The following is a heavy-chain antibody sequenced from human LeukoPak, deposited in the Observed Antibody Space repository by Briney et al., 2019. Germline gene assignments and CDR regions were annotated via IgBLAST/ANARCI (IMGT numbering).Heavy chain of an antibody. CDR2: MNQDGSEK. CDR1: GFTLSSYW. CDR3: ARGGSI. D-gene: IGHD1-26*01. Sequence: PGGSLRLFCAASGFTLSSYWMSWVRQAPGKGLEWVANMNQDGSEKYYVDSVRGRFTISRDNAKNSLYLQMSSLRVEDTAVYYCARGGSIGGQGTLVTVSS. V-gene: IGHV3-7*01. J-gene: IGHJ4*02.